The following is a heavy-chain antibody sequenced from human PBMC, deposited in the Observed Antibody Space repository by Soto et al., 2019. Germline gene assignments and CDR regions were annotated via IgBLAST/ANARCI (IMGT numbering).Heavy chain of an antibody. CDR3: ATDERDYCSSPNCHYFDH. CDR2: ISIHNGDT. J-gene: IGHJ4*02. Sequence: ASVKVSCKAAGHTFISYGISWVRQAPGQGLEWMGWISIHNGDTNNAPNLQGRITMTSDTTTSTTYMELRSLRSDDTAVYYCATDERDYCSSPNCHYFDHWGQGTLVTVSS. V-gene: IGHV1-18*04. CDR1: GHTFISYG. D-gene: IGHD2-2*01.